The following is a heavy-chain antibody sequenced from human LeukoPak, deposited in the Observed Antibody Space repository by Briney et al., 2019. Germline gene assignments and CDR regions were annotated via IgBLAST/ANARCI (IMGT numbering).Heavy chain of an antibody. CDR3: ASGYSYGFYYYYYMDV. V-gene: IGHV4-59*01. J-gene: IGHJ6*03. CDR2: IYYSGST. D-gene: IGHD5-18*01. CDR1: GGSISSYY. Sequence: SETLSLTCTVSGGSISSYYWSWIRQPPRKGLEWIGYIYYSGSTNYNPSLKSRVTISVATSKTQFSLKLSSVTAADTAVYYCASGYSYGFYYYYYMDVWGKGTTVTVSS.